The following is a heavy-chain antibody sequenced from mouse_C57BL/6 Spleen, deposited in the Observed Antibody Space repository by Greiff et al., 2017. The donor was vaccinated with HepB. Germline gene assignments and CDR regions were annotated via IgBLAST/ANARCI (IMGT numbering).Heavy chain of an antibody. J-gene: IGHJ4*01. CDR3: ARWDYGSRTGYAMDY. CDR2: IDPSDSYT. V-gene: IGHV1-50*01. CDR1: GYTFTSYW. D-gene: IGHD1-1*01. Sequence: QVQLQQSGAELVKPGASVKLSCKASGYTFTSYWMQWVKQRPGQGLEWIGEIDPSDSYTNYNQKFKGKATLTVDTSSSTAYMQLSSLTSEDSAVYYCARWDYGSRTGYAMDYWGQGTSVTVSS.